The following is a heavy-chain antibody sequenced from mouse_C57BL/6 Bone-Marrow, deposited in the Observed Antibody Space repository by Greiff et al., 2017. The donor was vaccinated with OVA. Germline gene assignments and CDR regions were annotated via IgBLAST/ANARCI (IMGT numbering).Heavy chain of an antibody. Sequence: QVQLQQSGPELVRPGASVKISCKAPGYTFTSHWMQGVRQRPGQGLEGIGEIFPGSGSTYYNEKFKGKATLTVDTSSSTAYMQLSSLTSEDSAVYFCARQAYDDGAWFAYWGQGTLVTVSA. CDR3: ARQAYDDGAWFAY. CDR1: GYTFTSHW. CDR2: IFPGSGST. D-gene: IGHD2-12*01. V-gene: IGHV1-56*01. J-gene: IGHJ3*01.